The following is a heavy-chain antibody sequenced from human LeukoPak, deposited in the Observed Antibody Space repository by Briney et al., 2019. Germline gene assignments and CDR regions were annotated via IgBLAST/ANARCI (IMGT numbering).Heavy chain of an antibody. D-gene: IGHD5-12*01. V-gene: IGHV4-39*01. CDR2: VYNRGCT. CDR3: ARNSGYSGYDPDFVC. Sequence: SETLSLPRNVSGGSISSSYSYWGWVRQPPGEGLERIGSVYNRGCTYINPCLRSGVTISVDTSENQFSLKLSSVTAAGTAVYFCARNSGYSGYDPDFVCWGQGALLTVSS. CDR1: GGSISSSYSY. J-gene: IGHJ4*02.